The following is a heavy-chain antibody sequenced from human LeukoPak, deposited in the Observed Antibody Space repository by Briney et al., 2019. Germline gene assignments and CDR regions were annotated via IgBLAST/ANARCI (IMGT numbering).Heavy chain of an antibody. D-gene: IGHD1-26*01. V-gene: IGHV3-30*18. CDR1: GFTFSSYG. J-gene: IGHJ4*02. CDR2: ISYDGSNK. Sequence: GGSLRLSCAASGFTFSSYGMHWVRQAPGKGLEWVAVISYDGSNKYYADSVKGRFTTSRDNSKNTLYLQMNSLRAEDTAVYYCAKARGPVGIDYWGQGTLVTVSS. CDR3: AKARGPVGIDY.